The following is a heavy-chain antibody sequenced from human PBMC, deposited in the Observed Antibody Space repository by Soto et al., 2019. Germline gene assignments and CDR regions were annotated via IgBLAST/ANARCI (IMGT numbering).Heavy chain of an antibody. V-gene: IGHV3-11*01. Sequence: GGSLRLSCAASGFTFSDYYMSWIRQAPGKGLEWVSYISSSGSTIYYADSVKGRFTISRDNAKNSLHLQMNSLSAEDTAFYYCVKDESINWYSGHFRHWGQGTLVTVSS. CDR1: GFTFSDYY. CDR3: VKDESINWYSGHFRH. D-gene: IGHD6-13*01. J-gene: IGHJ1*01. CDR2: ISSSGSTI.